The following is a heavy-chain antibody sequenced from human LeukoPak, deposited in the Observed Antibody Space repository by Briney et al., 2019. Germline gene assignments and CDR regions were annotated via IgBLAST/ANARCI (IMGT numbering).Heavy chain of an antibody. Sequence: SETLSLTCAVYGGSFSGYYWSWIRQPPGQGLEWMGEINHSGSTNYNPSLKSRVTISVDTSKNQFSLKLSSVTAADTAVYYCARDPPMYYYDSSGYYHPFDYWGQGTLVTVSS. CDR1: GGSFSGYY. CDR2: INHSGST. V-gene: IGHV4-34*01. J-gene: IGHJ4*02. D-gene: IGHD3-22*01. CDR3: ARDPPMYYYDSSGYYHPFDY.